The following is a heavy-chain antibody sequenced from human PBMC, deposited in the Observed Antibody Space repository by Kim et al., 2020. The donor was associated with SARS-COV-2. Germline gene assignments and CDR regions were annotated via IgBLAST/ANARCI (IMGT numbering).Heavy chain of an antibody. CDR3: ARGSNAWSGLDY. CDR1: GFTFSNYW. Sequence: GGSLSLSCAVSGFTFSNYWMTWLRQAPGKGPEWVASLNHVGTDRYYVDSLRGRFTISRDNAKNSLYLQVNDLRAEDTAIYYCARGSNAWSGLDYWGRGALVTDSS. J-gene: IGHJ4*02. CDR2: LNHVGTDR. V-gene: IGHV3-7*01. D-gene: IGHD6-19*01.